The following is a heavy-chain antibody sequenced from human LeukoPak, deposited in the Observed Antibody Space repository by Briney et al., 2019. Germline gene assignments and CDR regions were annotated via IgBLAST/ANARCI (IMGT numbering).Heavy chain of an antibody. Sequence: SETLSLTCTVSGGSISSYYWSWIRQPPGKGLEWIGYIYYNGSTNYTPSLKSRVTISLDMSKNQFSLKLRSVTAADTAMYYCARAVVLYYDGSGYSTRFDYWGQGTLVTVSS. J-gene: IGHJ4*02. D-gene: IGHD3-22*01. CDR3: ARAVVLYYDGSGYSTRFDY. CDR2: IYYNGST. CDR1: GGSISSYY. V-gene: IGHV4-59*01.